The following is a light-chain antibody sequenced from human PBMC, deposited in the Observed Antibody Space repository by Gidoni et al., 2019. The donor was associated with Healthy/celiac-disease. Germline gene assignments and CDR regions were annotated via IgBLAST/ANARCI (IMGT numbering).Light chain of an antibody. CDR1: SSDVGSYNL. V-gene: IGLV2-23*01. Sequence: QSALTQPASVSVSPGQSITISCTGTSSDVGSYNLVSWYQQHPGKAPKLMIYEGRKRPSGVSNRFSGSKSGNTASLTISGLQAEDEADYYCCSYAGSSTYVFGTGTKVTVL. J-gene: IGLJ1*01. CDR3: CSYAGSSTYV. CDR2: EGR.